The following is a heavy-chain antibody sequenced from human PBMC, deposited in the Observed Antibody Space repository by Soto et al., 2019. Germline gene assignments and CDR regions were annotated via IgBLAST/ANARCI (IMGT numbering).Heavy chain of an antibody. Sequence: QVQLVQSGAEVKKPGASVKVFCKASGYTLTSYSISWVRQAPGQGLEWMGWISAYNGNTYHARKLQGRVTMTTDTSTSTAYMELRSLRSDDTAVYYCARDVGYGLIDYWGQGTLVTVSS. D-gene: IGHD5-18*01. CDR2: ISAYNGNT. V-gene: IGHV1-18*01. CDR3: ARDVGYGLIDY. J-gene: IGHJ4*02. CDR1: GYTLTSYS.